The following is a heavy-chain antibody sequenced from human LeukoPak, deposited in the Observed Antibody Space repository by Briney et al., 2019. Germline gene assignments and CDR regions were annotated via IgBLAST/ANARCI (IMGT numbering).Heavy chain of an antibody. D-gene: IGHD3-10*01. CDR1: GYSITSGYY. Sequence: SETLSLTCTVSGYSITSGYYWGWVRQPPGKGLEWFGSISHSGNTYYNPSLKSRVTMSIDSSKNQFSLMLSSVTAADTAVYYCARALLPARPRLDYWGQGTLVTVSS. V-gene: IGHV4-38-2*02. CDR2: ISHSGNT. J-gene: IGHJ4*02. CDR3: ARALLPARPRLDY.